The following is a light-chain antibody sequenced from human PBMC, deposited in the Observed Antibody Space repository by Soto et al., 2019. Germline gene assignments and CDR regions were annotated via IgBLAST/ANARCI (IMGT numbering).Light chain of an antibody. V-gene: IGLV2-14*01. J-gene: IGLJ1*01. CDR2: EVS. CDR3: SSYTSSSTLYV. CDR1: SSDVGGYNY. Sequence: QSALTQPASVSGSPGQSITISCTGTSSDVGGYNYVSWYQQHPGKAPKLMIYEVSNRPSGVSNRFSGSKSGNTASLTISGFQAEDEADYYCSSYTSSSTLYVFGTGTKLTVL.